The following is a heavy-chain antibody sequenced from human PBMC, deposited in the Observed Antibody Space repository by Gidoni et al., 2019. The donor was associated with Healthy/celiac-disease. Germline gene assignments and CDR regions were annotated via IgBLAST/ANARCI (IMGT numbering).Heavy chain of an antibody. CDR2: INSDGSST. D-gene: IGHD7-27*01. Sequence: EVQLVESGGGLVQPGGSLRLSCAASGFTFSSYWMHWVRQAPGKGLVWVSRINSDGSSTSYADSVKGRFTISRDNAKNTLYLQMNSLRAEDTAVYYCARDLPQLTGVPYWYFDLWGRGTLVTVSS. CDR1: GFTFSSYW. V-gene: IGHV3-74*01. J-gene: IGHJ2*01. CDR3: ARDLPQLTGVPYWYFDL.